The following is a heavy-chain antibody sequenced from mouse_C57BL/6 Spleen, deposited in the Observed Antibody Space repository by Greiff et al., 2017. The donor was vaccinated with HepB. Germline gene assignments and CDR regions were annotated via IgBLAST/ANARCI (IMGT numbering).Heavy chain of an antibody. CDR3: ANNYYGSRYWYFDV. V-gene: IGHV1-54*01. Sequence: QVQLQQSGAELVRPGTSVKVSCKASGYAFTNYLIEWVKQRPGQGLEWIGVINPGSGGTNYNEKFKGKATLTADKSSSTAYMQLSSLTSEDSAVYFCANNYYGSRYWYFDVWAQGPRSPSPQ. CDR2: INPGSGGT. J-gene: IGHJ1*03. CDR1: GYAFTNYL. D-gene: IGHD1-1*01.